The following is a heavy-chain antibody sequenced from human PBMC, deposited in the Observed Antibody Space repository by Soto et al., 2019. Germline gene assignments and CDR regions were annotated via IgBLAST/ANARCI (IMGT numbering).Heavy chain of an antibody. CDR2: IKSKTDGGTT. CDR1: GFTFSSAW. J-gene: IGHJ3*02. CDR3: TADAWAFDT. Sequence: GGSLRLSCAASGFTFSSAWMSWVRQAPGKGLEWDGRIKSKTDGGTTDYAAPVKGRFTIPRDDSKNTLYLQMNSLKTGDTAVYYCTADAWAFDTWGQGTMVTVSS. V-gene: IGHV3-15*01.